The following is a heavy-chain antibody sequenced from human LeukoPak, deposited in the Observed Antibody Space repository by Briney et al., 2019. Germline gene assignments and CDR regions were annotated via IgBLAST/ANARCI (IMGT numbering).Heavy chain of an antibody. CDR1: GFTFSSYG. V-gene: IGHV3-30*18. J-gene: IGHJ4*02. CDR3: AKEKSGSRGYYFDY. Sequence: PGGSLRLSCAASGFTFSSYGMHWVRQAPGKGLEWVTVISYDGSNKYYADSVKGRFTISRDNSKNTLYLQMNSLRAEDTAVYYCAKEKSGSRGYYFDYWGQGTLVTVSS. D-gene: IGHD3-22*01. CDR2: ISYDGSNK.